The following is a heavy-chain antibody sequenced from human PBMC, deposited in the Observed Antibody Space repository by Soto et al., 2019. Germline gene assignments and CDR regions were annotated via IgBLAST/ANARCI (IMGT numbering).Heavy chain of an antibody. CDR1: GFTFSSYG. CDR2: ISYDGSNK. J-gene: IGHJ5*02. D-gene: IGHD6-13*01. CDR3: ANGTPGGRSWYLDHWFDP. Sequence: GGSLRLSCAASGFTFSSYGMHWVRQAPGKGLEWVAVISYDGSNKYYADSVKGRFTISRDNSKNTLYLQMNSLRAEDTAVYYCANGTPGGRSWYLDHWFDPWGQGTLVPVSS. V-gene: IGHV3-30*18.